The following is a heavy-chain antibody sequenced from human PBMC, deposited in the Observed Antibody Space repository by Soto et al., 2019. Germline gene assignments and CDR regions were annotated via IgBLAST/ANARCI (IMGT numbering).Heavy chain of an antibody. CDR3: ARRALPHAFVDY. V-gene: IGHV3-21*01. CDR2: ISSSSRYI. D-gene: IGHD2-15*01. J-gene: IGHJ4*02. Sequence: GGSLRLSCAASGFTFSSYSMNWVRQAPGKGLEWVSSISSSSRYIYYPDSVKGRFTISRDNAKNSLYLQMNSLRAEDTAVYFCARRALPHAFVDYWGQGTLVTVSS. CDR1: GFTFSSYS.